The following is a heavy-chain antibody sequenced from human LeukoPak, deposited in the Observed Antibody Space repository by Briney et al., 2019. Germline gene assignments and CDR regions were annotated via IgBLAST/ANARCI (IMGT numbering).Heavy chain of an antibody. V-gene: IGHV4-34*01. CDR2: INHSGST. CDR3: ARNGGYSNGWGRYYYYMDV. D-gene: IGHD6-19*01. CDR1: GGSFSGYY. J-gene: IGHJ6*03. Sequence: SETLSLTCAVYGGSFSGYYWSWIRQPPGKGLEWIGEINHSGSTNYNPSLKSRVTISVDTSKNQFSLKLSSVTAADTAVYYCARNGGYSNGWGRYYYYMDVWGIGTTVTVTS.